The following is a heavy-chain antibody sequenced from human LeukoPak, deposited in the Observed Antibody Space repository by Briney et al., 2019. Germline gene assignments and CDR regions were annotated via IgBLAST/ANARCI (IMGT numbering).Heavy chain of an antibody. CDR1: GGSISSYY. J-gene: IGHJ4*02. Sequence: PSETLSLTCTVSGGSISSYYWSWIRQPPGKGLEWIGYIYYSGTTNYNPSLKSRVTISVDTSKNQFSLKLSSVTAADTAVYYCARAPHSSGYYHPFDYWGQGTLVTVSS. CDR2: IYYSGTT. CDR3: ARAPHSSGYYHPFDY. D-gene: IGHD3-22*01. V-gene: IGHV4-59*01.